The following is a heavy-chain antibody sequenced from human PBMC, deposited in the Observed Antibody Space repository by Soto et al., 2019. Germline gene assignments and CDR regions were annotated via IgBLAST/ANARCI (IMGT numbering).Heavy chain of an antibody. V-gene: IGHV4-59*01. CDR1: GGSISSYY. D-gene: IGHD3-10*01. CDR2: IYYSGST. CDR3: AREGLLWFGDYYYYMDV. Sequence: SETLSLTCTVSGGSISSYYWSWIRQPPGEGLEWIGYIYYSGSTNYNPSLKSRVTISVDTSKNQFSLKLSSVTAADTAVYYCAREGLLWFGDYYYYMDVWGKGTTVTVSS. J-gene: IGHJ6*03.